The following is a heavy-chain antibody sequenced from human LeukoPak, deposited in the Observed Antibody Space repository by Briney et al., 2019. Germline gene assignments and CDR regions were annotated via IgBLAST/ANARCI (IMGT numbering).Heavy chain of an antibody. CDR3: ARVPQIYDILTGYYTEYYFDY. V-gene: IGHV3-23*01. CDR2: IGGNGVRT. Sequence: GGSLRLSCAASGFTFSTYGMNWVRQAPGKGLEWVSGIGGNGVRTYYADSVKGRFTISRDNSKNTVYLQMNSLRAEDTAVYYCARVPQIYDILTGYYTEYYFDYWGQGTLVTVSS. D-gene: IGHD3-9*01. J-gene: IGHJ4*02. CDR1: GFTFSTYG.